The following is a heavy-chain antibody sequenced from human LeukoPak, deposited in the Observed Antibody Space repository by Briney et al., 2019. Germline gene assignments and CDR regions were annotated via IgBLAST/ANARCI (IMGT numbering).Heavy chain of an antibody. CDR1: GGSFSGYY. CDR3: ARARFWSDLDAFDI. J-gene: IGHJ3*02. V-gene: IGHV4-34*01. Sequence: SSETLSLTCAVYGGSFSGYYWSWNRQPPGKGLEWIGEINHSGSTNYNPSLKSRVTISVDTSKNQFSLKLSSVTAADTAVYYCARARFWSDLDAFDIWGQGTMVTVSS. D-gene: IGHD3-3*01. CDR2: INHSGST.